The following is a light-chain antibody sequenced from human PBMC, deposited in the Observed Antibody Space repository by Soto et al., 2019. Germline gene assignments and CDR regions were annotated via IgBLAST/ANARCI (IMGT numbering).Light chain of an antibody. CDR1: QSINYN. CDR3: QHYGSSWT. J-gene: IGKJ1*01. CDR2: GAS. V-gene: IGKV3-20*01. Sequence: EIVMTQCPANLSVSPGERATLSCRASQSINYNLAWYQQRPGQAPRLLIYGASSRATGIPDRFSGSGSGTVFTLTISRLDPEDFAVYYCQHYGSSWTFGQGTKVDI.